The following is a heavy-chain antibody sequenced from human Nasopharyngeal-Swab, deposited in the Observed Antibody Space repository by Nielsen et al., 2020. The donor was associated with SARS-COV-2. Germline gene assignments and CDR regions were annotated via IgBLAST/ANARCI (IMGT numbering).Heavy chain of an antibody. CDR3: ARDSGIAATGRGGYFEY. CDR1: GFTFSSYS. V-gene: IGHV3-21*01. CDR2: ISYSRRYI. D-gene: IGHD6-13*01. Sequence: GESLKISCEVSGFTFSSYSMNWVRQAPGKGLEWVSSISYSRRYIYYADSVEGRFTISRDNARNSLFLQMNSLRAEDTAVYYCARDSGIAATGRGGYFEYWGQGALVTVSS. J-gene: IGHJ4*02.